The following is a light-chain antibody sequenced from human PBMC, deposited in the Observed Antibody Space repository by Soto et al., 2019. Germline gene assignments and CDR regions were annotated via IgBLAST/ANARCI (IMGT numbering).Light chain of an antibody. CDR1: QSIASND. CDR3: QQYGSSPALT. CDR2: GAS. J-gene: IGKJ4*01. V-gene: IGKV3-20*01. Sequence: EIMLTRSPGTLSLSPGERATLSCRASQSIASNDLAWYQQKPGQAPRLLIYGASSRATGISDRFSGSGSGTDFTLTISKLEPEDFAVYYCQQYGSSPALTFGGGTKVEIK.